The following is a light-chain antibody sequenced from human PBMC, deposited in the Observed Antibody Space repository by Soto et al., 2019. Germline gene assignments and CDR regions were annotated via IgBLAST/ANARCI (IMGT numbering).Light chain of an antibody. CDR2: GNS. J-gene: IGLJ2*01. CDR3: QSYDSSPSVV. CDR1: SSNIGAGYD. Sequence: QSVLTQPPSVSGAPGQRVTISCTGSSSNIGAGYDVHWYQQLPGTAPKLLIYGNSNRPSGVPDRFSGSKSGTSASLAITGLQAEDEADYYCQSYDSSPSVVFGGVTKLTVL. V-gene: IGLV1-40*01.